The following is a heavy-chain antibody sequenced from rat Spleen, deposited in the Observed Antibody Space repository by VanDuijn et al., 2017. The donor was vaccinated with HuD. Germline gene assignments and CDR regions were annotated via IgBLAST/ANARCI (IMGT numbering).Heavy chain of an antibody. CDR3: ARHDYYDGYYDVMDA. J-gene: IGHJ4*01. CDR1: GFTFSDHY. CDR2: INYDGRST. D-gene: IGHD1-12*03. V-gene: IGHV5-17*01. Sequence: EVELVESGGGLVQPGGSLKLSCAASGFTFSDHYVAWVRQAPTKGLEWVATINYDGRSTFYRDSVRDRFTISRDNAKSTLYLQMDSLRSEDTATYYCARHDYYDGYYDVMDAWGQGASVTVSS.